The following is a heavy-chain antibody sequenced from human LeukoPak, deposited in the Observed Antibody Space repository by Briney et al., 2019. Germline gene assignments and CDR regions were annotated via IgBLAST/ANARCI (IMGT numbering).Heavy chain of an antibody. J-gene: IGHJ4*02. D-gene: IGHD2-2*01. V-gene: IGHV1-18*01. CDR1: GYTFTSYV. CDR3: ARSTPYIVVVPAAPTFDY. Sequence: ASVKVSCKASGYTFTSYVISWVRQAPGQGLEWMGWISAYNGNTNYAQKLQGRVTMTTDTSTSTAYMELRSLRSDDTAVYYCARSTPYIVVVPAAPTFDYWGQGTLVTVST. CDR2: ISAYNGNT.